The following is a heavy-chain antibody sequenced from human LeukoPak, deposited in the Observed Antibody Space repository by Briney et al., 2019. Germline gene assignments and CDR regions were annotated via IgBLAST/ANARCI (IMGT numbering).Heavy chain of an antibody. CDR2: IYASGIT. V-gene: IGHV4-4*07. CDR1: GGSISSYY. Sequence: SETLSLTCTVSGGSISSYYWSWIRQPAGKGLEWIGRIYASGITNYNPALKSRVTMSVDTSKTQFSLTLSSVTAADTAVYYCARDLWFGAPGKFDPWGQGTLVTVSS. D-gene: IGHD3-10*01. J-gene: IGHJ5*02. CDR3: ARDLWFGAPGKFDP.